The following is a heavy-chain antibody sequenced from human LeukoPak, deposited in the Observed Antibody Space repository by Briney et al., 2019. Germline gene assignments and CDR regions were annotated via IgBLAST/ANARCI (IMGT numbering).Heavy chain of an antibody. CDR2: IYYSGST. D-gene: IGHD6-19*01. CDR3: ARGETRGWYFDY. Sequence: SETLSLTCTVSGGSISSYYWSWIRQPPGKGLEWLGNIYYSGSTNYNPSLKSRVTMSVDTSKNQFSLKLSSVTAADTAVYYCARGETRGWYFDYWGQGTLVTVSS. J-gene: IGHJ4*02. V-gene: IGHV4-59*01. CDR1: GGSISSYY.